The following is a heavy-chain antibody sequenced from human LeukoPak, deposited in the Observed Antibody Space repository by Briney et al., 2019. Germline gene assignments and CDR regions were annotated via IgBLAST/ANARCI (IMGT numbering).Heavy chain of an antibody. CDR3: AKDLTLYSGSYLDAFDI. D-gene: IGHD1-26*01. Sequence: GGSLRLSCAASGFTFSSDAMSWVRQAPGKGLEWVSAISGSGGSTYYADSVKGRFTISRDNSKNTLYLQMNSLRAEDTAVYYCAKDLTLYSGSYLDAFDIWGQGTMVTVSS. V-gene: IGHV3-23*01. CDR2: ISGSGGST. CDR1: GFTFSSDA. J-gene: IGHJ3*02.